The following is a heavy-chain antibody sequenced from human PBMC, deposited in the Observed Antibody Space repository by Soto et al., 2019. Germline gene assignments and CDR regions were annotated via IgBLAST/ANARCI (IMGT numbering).Heavy chain of an antibody. CDR2: ISSSSSTI. J-gene: IGHJ3*02. D-gene: IGHD6-19*01. V-gene: IGHV3-48*01. Sequence: EVQLVESGGGLVQPGGSLRLSCAASGFTVSSYSMNWVRQAPGKGLEWVSYISSSSSTIYYADSVKGRFTISRDNAKNSLYLQMNSLRAEDTAVYYSARDGSRGFAIWGQATMVTVSS. CDR3: ARDGSRGFAI. CDR1: GFTVSSYS.